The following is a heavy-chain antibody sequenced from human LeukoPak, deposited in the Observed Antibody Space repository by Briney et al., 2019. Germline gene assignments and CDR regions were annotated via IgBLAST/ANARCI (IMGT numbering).Heavy chain of an antibody. V-gene: IGHV1-18*01. Sequence: ASVTVSCTASGYAFSSYGIGWVRQAPGQGLEWMGWVGPYNRKTNYSQKFQGRVTMTTDTSTNTAYLELRTLRSDDTAVYYCARGAPRGVWNFYFDYWGQGTLVTVSS. CDR3: ARGAPRGVWNFYFDY. CDR2: VGPYNRKT. CDR1: GYAFSSYG. D-gene: IGHD1-7*01. J-gene: IGHJ4*02.